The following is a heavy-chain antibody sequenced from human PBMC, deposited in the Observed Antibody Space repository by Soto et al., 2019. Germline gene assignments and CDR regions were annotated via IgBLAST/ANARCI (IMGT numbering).Heavy chain of an antibody. CDR1: GFIFSDHA. V-gene: IGHV3-23*01. D-gene: IGHD3-10*01. CDR2: ISGNGIAT. Sequence: GGSLRLSCEASGFIFSDHAMSWVRQAPGKGLEWVSAISGNGIATYYADSVKGRFTISRDNSKNTLYLQMNRLRAGDTAVYYCARDAISMVRGTNNWFDPWGQGTLVTVSS. CDR3: ARDAISMVRGTNNWFDP. J-gene: IGHJ5*02.